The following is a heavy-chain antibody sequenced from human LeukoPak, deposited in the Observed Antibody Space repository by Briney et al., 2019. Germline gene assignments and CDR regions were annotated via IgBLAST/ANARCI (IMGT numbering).Heavy chain of an antibody. CDR1: GSIFSSYA. V-gene: IGHV3-23*01. CDR2: ISGSGGLT. CDR3: ARDLRRDCSTTTCYAFDY. Sequence: GSLRLSCAVSGSIFSSYAMSWVRQALGKGLEWVSVISGSGGLTYYADSVKGRFTISRDNSKNTLYLQMNSLRADDTAVYYCARDLRRDCSTTTCYAFDYWGQGTLVTVSS. J-gene: IGHJ4*02. D-gene: IGHD2-2*01.